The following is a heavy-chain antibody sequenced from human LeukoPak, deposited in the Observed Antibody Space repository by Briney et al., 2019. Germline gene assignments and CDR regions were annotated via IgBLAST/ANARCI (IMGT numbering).Heavy chain of an antibody. Sequence: GGSLKISCKGSGYSFTTNWLGWVRQMPGKGLGWMVIIYPGDSDTRYSPSFQGQVTISADKSINTAYLQWSSLKASDSAMYYCARHSLTGDIRMIDYWGQGTLVTVSS. CDR2: IYPGDSDT. D-gene: IGHD7-27*01. CDR1: GYSFTTNW. V-gene: IGHV5-51*01. J-gene: IGHJ4*02. CDR3: ARHSLTGDIRMIDY.